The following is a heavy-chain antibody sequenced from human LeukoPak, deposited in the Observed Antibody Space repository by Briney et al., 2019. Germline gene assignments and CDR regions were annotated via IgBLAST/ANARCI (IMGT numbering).Heavy chain of an antibody. CDR1: GGSISSSSYY. V-gene: IGHV4-39*01. D-gene: IGHD6-19*01. CDR3: ARHHSGSCWFGP. Sequence: SETLSLTCTVSGGSISSSSYYWGWIRQPPGKGLEWIGSIYYSGSTYYNPSLKSRVTISVDTSKNQFSLKLSSVTAADTAVYYCARHHSGSCWFGPWGQGTLVTVSS. J-gene: IGHJ5*02. CDR2: IYYSGST.